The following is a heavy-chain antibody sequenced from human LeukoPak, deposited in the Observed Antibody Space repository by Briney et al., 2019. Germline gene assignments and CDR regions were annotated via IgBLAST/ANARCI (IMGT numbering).Heavy chain of an antibody. J-gene: IGHJ5*02. D-gene: IGHD3-3*01. CDR2: IVVGSGNT. Sequence: SVKVSCKASGFTFTSSAMQWVRQARGQRLEWIGWIVVGSGNTNYAQKFRERVTITRDMSTSTAYMELSSLRSEDTAVYYCAAQGGDFWSGYPNWFDPWGQGTLVTVSS. CDR1: GFTFTSSA. V-gene: IGHV1-58*02. CDR3: AAQGGDFWSGYPNWFDP.